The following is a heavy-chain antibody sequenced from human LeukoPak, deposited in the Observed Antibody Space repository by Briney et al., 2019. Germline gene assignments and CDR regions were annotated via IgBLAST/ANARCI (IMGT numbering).Heavy chain of an antibody. J-gene: IGHJ6*03. Sequence: SETLSLTCTVSGGFISTYYWSWIRQPAGKGLEWIGRIYTSGSTNYNPSLKSRVTISVDTSKNQFSLKLSSVTAADTAVYYCARLHAAYYYDSSGYIYYYYYYMDVWGKGTTVTISS. CDR3: ARLHAAYYYDSSGYIYYYYYYMDV. D-gene: IGHD3-22*01. CDR2: IYTSGST. CDR1: GGFISTYY. V-gene: IGHV4-4*07.